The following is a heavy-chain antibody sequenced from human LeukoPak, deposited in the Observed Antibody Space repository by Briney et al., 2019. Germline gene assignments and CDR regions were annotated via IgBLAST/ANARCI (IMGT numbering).Heavy chain of an antibody. CDR2: IHHSGST. V-gene: IGHV4-38-2*02. CDR3: ARTNTRGIAAAGTFDY. Sequence: SETLSLTCTVSGYSISSGYYWGWIRQPPGKGLEWIGSIHHSGSTNYNPSLKSRVTISLDTSKNQFSLKLSSVTAADTAVYYCARTNTRGIAAAGTFDYWGQGTLVTVSS. D-gene: IGHD6-13*01. J-gene: IGHJ4*02. CDR1: GYSISSGYY.